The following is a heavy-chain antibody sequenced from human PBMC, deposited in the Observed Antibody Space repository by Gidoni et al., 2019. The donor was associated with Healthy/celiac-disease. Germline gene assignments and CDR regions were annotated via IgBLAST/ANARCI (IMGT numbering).Heavy chain of an antibody. CDR3: ASYDFWSGYPFDY. J-gene: IGHJ4*02. D-gene: IGHD3-3*01. CDR1: GFTFSSYS. CDR2: ISSSSSYI. V-gene: IGHV3-21*01. Sequence: EVQLVESGGGLVKPGGSLRLSCAASGFTFSSYSMNWVRQAPGKGLECVSSISSSSSYIYYADSVKGRFTISRDNAKNSLYLQMNSLRAEDTAVYYCASYDFWSGYPFDYWGQGTLVTVSS.